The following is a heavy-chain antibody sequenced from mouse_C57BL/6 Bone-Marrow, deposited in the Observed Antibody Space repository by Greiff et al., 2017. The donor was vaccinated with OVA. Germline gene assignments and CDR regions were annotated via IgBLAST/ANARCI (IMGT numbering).Heavy chain of an antibody. D-gene: IGHD2-3*01. CDR2: IWWDDDK. CDR1: GFSLSTFGMG. J-gene: IGHJ3*01. Sequence: QVTLKVSGPGILQPSQTLSLSCSFSGFSLSTFGMGVGWIRQPSGKGLEWLAHIWWDDDKSYNPALKSRLTISKDTSKNQVFLKIANVDTADTATYYCARTPYYDGYYSWFAYWGQGTLVTVSA. V-gene: IGHV8-8*01. CDR3: ARTPYYDGYYSWFAY.